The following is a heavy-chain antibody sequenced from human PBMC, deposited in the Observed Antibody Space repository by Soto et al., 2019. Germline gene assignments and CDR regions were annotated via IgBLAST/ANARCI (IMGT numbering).Heavy chain of an antibody. D-gene: IGHD3-10*01. CDR3: ARDDEYSGNGMDV. CDR2: ILNDGSNR. J-gene: IGHJ6*02. V-gene: IGHV3-33*01. Sequence: QVQLVESGGGVVQPGRSLRLSCAASEFTFSNYGMHWVRQAPGKGLEWVAVILNDGSNRDHADSVKDRFTISRDNSKNTLYLQMNSLIAEDTAVYYCARDDEYSGNGMDVWGQGTTVTVS. CDR1: EFTFSNYG.